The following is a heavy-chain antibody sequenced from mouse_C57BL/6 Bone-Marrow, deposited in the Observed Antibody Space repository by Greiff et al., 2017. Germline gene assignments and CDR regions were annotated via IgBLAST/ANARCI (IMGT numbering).Heavy chain of an antibody. CDR1: GYTFTGYW. CDR2: ILPGSGST. V-gene: IGHV1-9*01. J-gene: IGHJ4*01. CDR3: AREVLYAMDY. Sequence: VQLQQSGAELMKPGASVKLSCKATGYTFTGYWIEWVKQRPGHGLEWIGEILPGSGSTYYTEKFKGKATFTADTASNTAYLQLSSLTTEDSAIYSCAREVLYAMDYWGQGTSVTVSS.